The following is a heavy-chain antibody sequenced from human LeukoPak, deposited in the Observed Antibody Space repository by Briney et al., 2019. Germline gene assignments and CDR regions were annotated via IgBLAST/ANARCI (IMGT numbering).Heavy chain of an antibody. Sequence: WESLTLTCAAYEGSISRYYCCWIRHPQGKGLEWNREINHSGSTKNNPSLKSRVTISVDTPKHQFSLKLSSVTAADTAVYYCARASGYFDWLDAWGDYYYMDVWGKGTTVTVSS. CDR1: EGSISRYY. CDR3: ARASGYFDWLDAWGDYYYMDV. V-gene: IGHV4-34*05. J-gene: IGHJ6*03. CDR2: INHSGST. D-gene: IGHD3-9*01.